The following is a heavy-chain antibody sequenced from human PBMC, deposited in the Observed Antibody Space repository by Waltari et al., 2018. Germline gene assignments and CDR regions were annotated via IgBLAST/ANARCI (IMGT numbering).Heavy chain of an antibody. D-gene: IGHD3-10*01. J-gene: IGHJ1*01. CDR1: GFTFNTYG. CDR2: IRYDGSNK. CDR3: AKAMSGDGSLFEF. V-gene: IGHV3-30*02. Sequence: QVQVVESGGGAVQPGGSLRLSCAASGFTFNTYGMHWVRQDPGKGLEWVAFIRYDGSNKYYADSVRGRFTISRDNSRNTLFLQMTSLTAEDTAMYYCAKAMSGDGSLFEFWGQGALVTVSS.